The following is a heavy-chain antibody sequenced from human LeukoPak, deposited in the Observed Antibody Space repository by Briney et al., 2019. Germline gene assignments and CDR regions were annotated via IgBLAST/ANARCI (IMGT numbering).Heavy chain of an antibody. CDR1: GYTFTSYD. Sequence: GASVKVSCKASGYTFTSYDIHWVRQATGQGLEWMGRMNPNRGDTDYAQKFQGRVTITRNTSISTAYMELSSLRSEDTAVYYCARDGQEPNDFWSGYYKRANDYWGQGTLVTVSS. J-gene: IGHJ4*02. V-gene: IGHV1-8*01. CDR3: ARDGQEPNDFWSGYYKRANDY. D-gene: IGHD3-3*01. CDR2: MNPNRGDT.